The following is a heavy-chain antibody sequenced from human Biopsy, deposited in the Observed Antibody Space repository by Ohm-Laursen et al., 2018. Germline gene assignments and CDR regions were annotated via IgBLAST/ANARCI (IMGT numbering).Heavy chain of an antibody. D-gene: IGHD3-22*01. Sequence: SLRLSCAASGFIFSSYAMHWVRQAPDKGLQWVAFISYDGSKKDYGDSVKGRFTISRDNSKNTLYLQMNNLRAEDTAVYYCAKIAFDSSGANTMRDYWGQGTLVTVFS. J-gene: IGHJ4*02. CDR2: ISYDGSKK. CDR3: AKIAFDSSGANTMRDY. CDR1: GFIFSSYA. V-gene: IGHV3-30*18.